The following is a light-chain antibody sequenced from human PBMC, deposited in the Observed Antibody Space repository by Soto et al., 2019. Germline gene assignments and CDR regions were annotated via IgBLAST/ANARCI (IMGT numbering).Light chain of an antibody. J-gene: IGKJ5*01. V-gene: IGKV3-20*01. Sequence: EIGLTQSPGTLSLSPGERATLSCRASQSVSSSYLAWYQQRPGQAPRLLIFGSSSRATGIPDRFSGSGSGTDFTLTINRLQPEDFALYYCQQYGSSPPITFGQGTRLEIK. CDR2: GSS. CDR3: QQYGSSPPIT. CDR1: QSVSSSY.